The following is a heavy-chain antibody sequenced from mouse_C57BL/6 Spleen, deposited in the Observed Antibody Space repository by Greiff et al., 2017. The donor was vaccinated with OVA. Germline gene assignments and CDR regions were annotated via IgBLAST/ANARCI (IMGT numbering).Heavy chain of an antibody. Sequence: DVQLQESGPGLVKPSQSLSLTCSVTGYSITSGYYWNWNRQFPGNQLAWLGTLSYDGSNNYNPSLQNRISITRATSKNPFFLKLNSVTTEDTSTYCGARGGFYGSSLSIAYWGQGTLVTVSA. CDR3: ARGGFYGSSLSIAY. V-gene: IGHV3-6*01. CDR2: LSYDGSN. D-gene: IGHD1-1*01. CDR1: GYSITSGYY. J-gene: IGHJ3*01.